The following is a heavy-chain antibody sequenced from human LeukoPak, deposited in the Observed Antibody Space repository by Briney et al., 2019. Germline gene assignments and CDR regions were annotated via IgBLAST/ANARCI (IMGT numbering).Heavy chain of an antibody. Sequence: GGSLRLSCAASGFTFSSYSMNWARQAPRKGLEWVSYISSSSSTIYYADSVKGRFTISRDNAKNSLYLQMNSLRAEDTAVYYCASLGPHVLRYFDWLLDDAFDIWGQGTMVTVSS. CDR1: GFTFSSYS. V-gene: IGHV3-48*01. D-gene: IGHD3-9*01. CDR3: ASLGPHVLRYFDWLLDDAFDI. CDR2: ISSSSSTI. J-gene: IGHJ3*02.